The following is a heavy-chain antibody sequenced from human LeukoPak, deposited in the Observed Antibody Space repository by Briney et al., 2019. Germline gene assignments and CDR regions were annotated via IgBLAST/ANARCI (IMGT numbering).Heavy chain of an antibody. V-gene: IGHV1-2*02. CDR2: INPNSGGT. Sequence: ASVKVSCKASGYTFTGYYMHWVRQAPGQGLEWMGWINPNSGGTNYAQKFQGRVTMTRDTSISTAYMELSRLRSDDTAMYYCARSNHWEQRSFDYWGQGTLVTVSS. CDR1: GYTFTGYY. J-gene: IGHJ4*02. CDR3: ARSNHWEQRSFDY. D-gene: IGHD1-26*01.